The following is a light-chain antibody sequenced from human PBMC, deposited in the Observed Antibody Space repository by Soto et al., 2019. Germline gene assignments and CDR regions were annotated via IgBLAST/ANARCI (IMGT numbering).Light chain of an antibody. J-gene: IGKJ2*01. CDR2: AAS. Sequence: DIQMTQSPSSLSASVGDRVTITCRASQNIDNFFNWYQWRPGKAPRFLIFAASSLQSGVSSRFSGSGSGTDFTLTIINLQPEDFATYYCQQSYSAPPSFGQGTRLETK. CDR3: QQSYSAPPS. CDR1: QNIDNF. V-gene: IGKV1-39*01.